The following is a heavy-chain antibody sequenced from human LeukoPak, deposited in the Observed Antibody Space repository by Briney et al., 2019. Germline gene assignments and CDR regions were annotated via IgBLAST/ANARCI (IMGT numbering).Heavy chain of an antibody. CDR3: AKDSLD. V-gene: IGHV3-33*06. CDR1: GFTFSSYA. Sequence: PVRSLRLSCAASGFTFSSYAMHWVRQAPGQGLEWVAVIWYDGSNRDYADSVKGRFTISRDNSKNTVYLQMNSLRAEDTAVYYCAKDSLDWGQGTLVTVSS. CDR2: IWYDGSNR. J-gene: IGHJ4*02.